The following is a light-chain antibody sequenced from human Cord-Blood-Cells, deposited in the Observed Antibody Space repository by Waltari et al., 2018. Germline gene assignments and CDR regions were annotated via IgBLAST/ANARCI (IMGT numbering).Light chain of an antibody. CDR2: EGS. Sequence: QSDLTQPASGSGSPGQSITISCTGTSSDVGSYKLVSWYQQYTGKALKLMTYEGSKRPSGVSYRFSCCKSGHTASLRISGLHADDDADYYCCSYAGSWVFGGGTKLTVL. CDR3: CSYAGSWV. CDR1: SSDVGSYKL. V-gene: IGLV2-23*01. J-gene: IGLJ3*02.